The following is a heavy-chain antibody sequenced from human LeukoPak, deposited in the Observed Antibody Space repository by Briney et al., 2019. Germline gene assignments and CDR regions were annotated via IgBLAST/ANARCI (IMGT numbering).Heavy chain of an antibody. V-gene: IGHV1-46*01. CDR3: ASAWYSSSWSRPGDYYYGMDV. CDR2: INPSGGST. CDR1: GYTFTSYY. D-gene: IGHD6-13*01. J-gene: IGHJ6*02. Sequence: ASVKVSCKASGYTFTSYYMHWVRQAPGQGLEWMGIINPSGGSTSYAQKFQGRVTMTRDTSTSTVYMELSSLRSEDTAVYYCASAWYSSSWSRPGDYYYGMDVWGQGTTVTVSS.